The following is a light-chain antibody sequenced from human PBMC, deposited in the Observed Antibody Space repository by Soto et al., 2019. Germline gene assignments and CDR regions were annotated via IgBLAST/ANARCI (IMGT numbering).Light chain of an antibody. V-gene: IGLV3-1*01. Sequence: SYELTQPPSVSVSPGQTASITCSGDKLGDKYACWYQQKPGQSPVLVIYQDSKRASGIPERFSGSNSGNTATLTRSGTEAMDEADYYCQAWDSSTAVFGGGTKLTVL. CDR2: QDS. CDR3: QAWDSSTAV. CDR1: KLGDKY. J-gene: IGLJ2*01.